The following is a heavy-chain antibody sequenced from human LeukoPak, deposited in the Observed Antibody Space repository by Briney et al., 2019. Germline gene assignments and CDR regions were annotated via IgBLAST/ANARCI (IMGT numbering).Heavy chain of an antibody. CDR3: ARGGGTARSFDY. J-gene: IGHJ4*02. D-gene: IGHD6-6*01. CDR2: IWYDGSNK. Sequence: GGSLRLPCAASGFTFSSYGMHWVRQAPGKGLEWVAVIWYDGSNKYYADSVKGRFTISRDNSKNTLYLQMNSLRAEDTAVYYCARGGGTARSFDYWGQGTRVTVSS. V-gene: IGHV3-33*01. CDR1: GFTFSSYG.